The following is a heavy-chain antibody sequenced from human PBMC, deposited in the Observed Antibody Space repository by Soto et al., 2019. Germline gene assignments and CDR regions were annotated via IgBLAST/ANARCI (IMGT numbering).Heavy chain of an antibody. CDR1: GFTFSSYG. V-gene: IGHV3-33*01. CDR3: VRAAGYSGNDYVYYYGMDV. Sequence: QVQLVESGGGVVQPGRSLRLSCAASGFTFSSYGMHWVRQAPGKGLEWVALVWYDGGNKYYADSVKGRFTISRDNSKNTLYLQLNSLRYEDTAVYYCVRAAGYSGNDYVYYYGMDVWGQGTTVIVSS. J-gene: IGHJ6*02. D-gene: IGHD5-12*01. CDR2: VWYDGGNK.